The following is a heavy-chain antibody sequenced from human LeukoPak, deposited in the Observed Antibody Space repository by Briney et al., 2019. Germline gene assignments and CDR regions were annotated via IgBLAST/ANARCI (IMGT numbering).Heavy chain of an antibody. CDR2: IYHSGST. V-gene: IGHV4-38-2*01. CDR1: GYSISSGYY. D-gene: IGHD4-17*01. J-gene: IGHJ4*02. Sequence: PSETLSLTCAVSGYSISSGYYWGWIRQPPGKGLEWIGSIYHSGSTYYNPSLKSRVTISVDTSKNQFSLKLSPVTAADTAVYYCARWDDYGDGPDYWGQGTLVTVSS. CDR3: ARWDDYGDGPDY.